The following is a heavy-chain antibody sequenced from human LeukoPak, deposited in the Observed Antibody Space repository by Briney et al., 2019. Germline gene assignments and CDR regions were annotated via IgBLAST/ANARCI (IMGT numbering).Heavy chain of an antibody. J-gene: IGHJ4*02. Sequence: GASVKVSCKASGYTFTNYYMHWVRQAPGQGLEWVGIINPSGGGASYAQEFRGRVTMTRDTSTSTVYMELNSLRSDDTAVYYCASGQLRIAAAGTQGLPTHWGQGTLVTVYS. CDR1: GYTFTNYY. D-gene: IGHD6-13*01. CDR3: ASGQLRIAAAGTQGLPTH. V-gene: IGHV1-46*01. CDR2: INPSGGGA.